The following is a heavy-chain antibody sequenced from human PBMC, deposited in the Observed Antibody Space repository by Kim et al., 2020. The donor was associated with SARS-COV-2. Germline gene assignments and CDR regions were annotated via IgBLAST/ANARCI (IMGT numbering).Heavy chain of an antibody. V-gene: IGHV3-23*01. CDR3: AKMGGGGYDGYFDL. D-gene: IGHD5-12*01. Sequence: ADSVKGRFTSSRDNSKNTLYLKMNRLRAEDTAVYYCAKMGGGGYDGYFDLWGRGTLVTVSS. J-gene: IGHJ2*01.